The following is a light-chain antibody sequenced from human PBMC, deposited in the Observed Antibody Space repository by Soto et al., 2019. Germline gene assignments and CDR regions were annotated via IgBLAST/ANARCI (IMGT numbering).Light chain of an antibody. V-gene: IGKV1-12*01. CDR1: EDINRR. Sequence: KMAQYPNSVSASVRHRVKIKSRASEDINRRLAWYQQKPGNAPKLLIYAAFILQSGVPSRFSVYGSGTDFTLAMSCRQPEDFATYNCQEAGCVPSTVGQGTRREIK. CDR2: AAF. CDR3: QEAGCVPST. J-gene: IGKJ5*01.